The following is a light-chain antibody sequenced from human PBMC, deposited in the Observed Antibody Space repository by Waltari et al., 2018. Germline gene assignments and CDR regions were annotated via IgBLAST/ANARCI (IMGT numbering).Light chain of an antibody. Sequence: TATLSGRASQSISKYLVWYQQRPGHAPRLLIYAASTRATGVPDRFSGSGYGTDFTLTISRLEPEDFAVYYCQNHERLPATFGQGTKVEIK. CDR1: QSISKY. CDR2: AAS. J-gene: IGKJ1*01. CDR3: QNHERLPAT. V-gene: IGKV3-11*01.